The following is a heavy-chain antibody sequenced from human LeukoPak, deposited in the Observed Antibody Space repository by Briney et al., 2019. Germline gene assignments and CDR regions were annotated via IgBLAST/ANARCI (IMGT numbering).Heavy chain of an antibody. J-gene: IGHJ4*02. CDR1: GYTFTSYY. CDR3: AKGGYCSGGSCPHDFDY. V-gene: IGHV1-46*01. CDR2: INPSGGST. D-gene: IGHD2-15*01. Sequence: GASVKVSCKASGYTFTSYYMHWVRQAPGQGLECMGIINPSGGSTCYAQKFQGRVTMTRDTSTSTVYMELSSLRSEDTAVYYCAKGGYCSGGSCPHDFDYWGQGTLVTVSS.